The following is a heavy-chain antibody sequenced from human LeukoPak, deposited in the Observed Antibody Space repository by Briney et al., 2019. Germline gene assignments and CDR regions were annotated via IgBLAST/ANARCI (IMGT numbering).Heavy chain of an antibody. CDR2: ISWNSGSI. CDR1: GFTFDDYA. Sequence: GRSLRLSCAASGFTFDDYAMHWVRQAPGKGLEWVSGISWNSGSIGYADSVKGRFTISRDNAKNSLYLQMNSLRAEDTALYYCAKDSSPWELLDNRDAFDIWGQGTMVTVSS. V-gene: IGHV3-9*01. CDR3: AKDSSPWELLDNRDAFDI. D-gene: IGHD1-26*01. J-gene: IGHJ3*02.